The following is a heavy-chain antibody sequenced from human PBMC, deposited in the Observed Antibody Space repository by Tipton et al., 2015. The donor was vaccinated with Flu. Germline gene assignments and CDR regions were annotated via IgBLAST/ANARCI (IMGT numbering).Heavy chain of an antibody. CDR2: TYTSGST. V-gene: IGHV4-4*07. CDR1: GGSISSYY. Sequence: TLSLTCSVSGGSISSYYWTWIRQPAGKGLEWIGRTYTSGSTKYNPSLKSRVTMSLDTSNNHFSLKLSSVTAADTAVYFCAREAQMGGSESYLKAYGIDVWGQGTTVTVSS. J-gene: IGHJ6*02. D-gene: IGHD3-10*01. CDR3: AREAQMGGSESYLKAYGIDV.